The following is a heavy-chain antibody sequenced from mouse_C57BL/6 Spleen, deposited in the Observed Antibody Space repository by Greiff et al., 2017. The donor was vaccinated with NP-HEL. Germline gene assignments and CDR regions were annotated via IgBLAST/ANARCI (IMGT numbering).Heavy chain of an antibody. V-gene: IGHV1-4*01. J-gene: IGHJ1*03. CDR1: GYTFTSYT. CDR3: ARRWDVWYFDV. D-gene: IGHD4-1*01. CDR2: INPSSGYT. Sequence: QVQLKESGAELARPGASVKMSCKASGYTFTSYTMHWVKQRPGQGLEWIGYINPSSGYTKYNQKFKDKATLTADKSSSTAYMQLSSLTSEDSAVYYCARRWDVWYFDVWGTGTTVTVSS.